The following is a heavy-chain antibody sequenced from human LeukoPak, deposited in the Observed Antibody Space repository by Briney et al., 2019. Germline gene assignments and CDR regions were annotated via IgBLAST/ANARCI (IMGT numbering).Heavy chain of an antibody. CDR3: ARDLFTQYYYYMDV. J-gene: IGHJ6*03. Sequence: GASVKVSCKASGGTFSNYAISWVRQAPGQGLEWMGGMIPMFGTTNYAQKFQGRVTITTDEFTSTAYMELSSLRSEDAAVYFCARDLFTQYYYYMDVWGKGTTVTVSS. CDR1: GGTFSNYA. CDR2: MIPMFGTT. D-gene: IGHD3-3*01. V-gene: IGHV1-69*05.